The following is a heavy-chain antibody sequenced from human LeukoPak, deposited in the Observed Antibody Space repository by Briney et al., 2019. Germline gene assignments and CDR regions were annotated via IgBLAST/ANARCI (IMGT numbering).Heavy chain of an antibody. J-gene: IGHJ4*02. CDR3: ARDGPAQMVDLDY. D-gene: IGHD3-10*01. V-gene: IGHV1-2*02. CDR2: IHPNNGDT. Sequence: ASVKVSFKASGYTFIVTGWYLYWLRQAPGEGIECMGWIHPNNGDTAYAQKVEGRVAMTRDTSISTAYMELRRLRPDDTAVYFCARDGPAQMVDLDYWGQGTLVTVSS. CDR1: GYTFIVTGWY.